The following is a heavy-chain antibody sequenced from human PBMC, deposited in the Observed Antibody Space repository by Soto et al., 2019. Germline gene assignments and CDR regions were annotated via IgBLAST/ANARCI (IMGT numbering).Heavy chain of an antibody. Sequence: PWGSLRLSCTASGFMFGSYWMTWDRHVPGKVLQWVANIKREGSEKYYVDCVKGRFTISRDNADNSVFLDMNNLRVDDTATYYCARVRATVYEIDYWGQGALVAVYS. D-gene: IGHD1-26*01. V-gene: IGHV3-7*03. J-gene: IGHJ4*02. CDR3: ARVRATVYEIDY. CDR2: IKREGSEK. CDR1: GFMFGSYW.